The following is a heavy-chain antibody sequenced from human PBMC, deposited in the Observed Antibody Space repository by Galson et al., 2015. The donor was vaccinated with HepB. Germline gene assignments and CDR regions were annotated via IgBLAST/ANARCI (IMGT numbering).Heavy chain of an antibody. CDR1: GFTFNEYA. CDR2: ISWNSGSI. J-gene: IGHJ4*02. D-gene: IGHD3-16*01. Sequence: SLRLSCAASGFTFNEYAMHWVRQAPGKGLEWVSGISWNSGSIGYADSVRGRFTISRDSAKNTVYLQMNSLRAEDTAVYYCARPYYDGGWGQGTLVTVSS. V-gene: IGHV3-9*01. CDR3: ARPYYDGG.